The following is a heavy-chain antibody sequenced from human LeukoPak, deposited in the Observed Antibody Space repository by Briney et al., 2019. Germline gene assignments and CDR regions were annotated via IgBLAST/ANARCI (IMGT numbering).Heavy chain of an antibody. V-gene: IGHV2-5*02. CDR2: IYWDDDK. D-gene: IGHD6-13*01. Sequence: ESGPTLVKPTQTLTLTCTFSGFSLSTSGVGVGWIRQPPAKALEWLALIYWDDDKRYSPSLKSRLTLTKDTSKNQVVLTMTNMQPVDTATYYCAHSETYSGSWPLYYMDVWGKGTTVTVSS. J-gene: IGHJ6*03. CDR3: AHSETYSGSWPLYYMDV. CDR1: GFSLSTSGVG.